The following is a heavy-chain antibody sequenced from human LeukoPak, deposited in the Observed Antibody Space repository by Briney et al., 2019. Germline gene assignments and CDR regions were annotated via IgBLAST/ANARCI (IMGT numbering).Heavy chain of an antibody. D-gene: IGHD4-11*01. CDR3: ARDTTADYYYYYMDV. V-gene: IGHV3-7*01. CDR2: IKQDGSEK. CDR1: GFTFSSYG. J-gene: IGHJ6*03. Sequence: GGSLRLSCAASGFTFSSYGMHWVRQAPGKGLEWVANIKQDGSEKYYVDSVKGRFTISRDNAKNSLYLQMNSLRAEDTAVYYCARDTTADYYYYYMDVWGKGTTVTVSS.